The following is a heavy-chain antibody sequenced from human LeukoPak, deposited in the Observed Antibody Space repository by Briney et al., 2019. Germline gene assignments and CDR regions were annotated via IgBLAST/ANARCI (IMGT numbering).Heavy chain of an antibody. D-gene: IGHD3-22*01. CDR1: GGSISSYY. V-gene: IGHV4-59*01. CDR3: ARDYYYDSSGYSDAFNI. Sequence: PSETLSLTCTVSGGSISSYYWSWLRQPPGKGLEWIGYIYYSGSTNYNPSLKSRVTISVDTSKNQFSLKLSSVTAADTAVYYCARDYYYDSSGYSDAFNIWGQGTMVTVSS. CDR2: IYYSGST. J-gene: IGHJ3*02.